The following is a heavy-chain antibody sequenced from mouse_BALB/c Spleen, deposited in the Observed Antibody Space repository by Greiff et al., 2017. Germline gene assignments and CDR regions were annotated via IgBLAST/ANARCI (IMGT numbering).Heavy chain of an antibody. CDR1: GFTFSDYY. CDR2: ISDGGSYT. Sequence: EVMLVESGGGLVKPGGSLKLSCAASGFTFSDYYMYWVRQTPEKRLEWVATISDGGSYTYYPDSVKGRFTISRDNAKNNLYLQMSSLKSEDTAMYYCARAYYGNSYYFGYWGQGALVTGSA. J-gene: IGHJ3*02. CDR3: ARAYYGNSYYFGY. V-gene: IGHV5-4*02. D-gene: IGHD2-10*01.